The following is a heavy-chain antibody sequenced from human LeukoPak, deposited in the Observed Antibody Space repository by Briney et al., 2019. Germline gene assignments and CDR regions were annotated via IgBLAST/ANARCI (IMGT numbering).Heavy chain of an antibody. CDR3: ATDHSMANTAWWFDP. CDR1: GYTFSNHD. D-gene: IGHD5-24*01. V-gene: IGHV1-46*01. CDR2: INPSGTGT. Sequence: ASVKVSCKASGYTFSNHDINWVRQAPGQGLEWMGVINPSGTGTSYAQKFQGRITMSRDTSTSTVYMELSSLRSEDTAFYYCATDHSMANTAWWFDPWGQGTLVTVSS. J-gene: IGHJ5*02.